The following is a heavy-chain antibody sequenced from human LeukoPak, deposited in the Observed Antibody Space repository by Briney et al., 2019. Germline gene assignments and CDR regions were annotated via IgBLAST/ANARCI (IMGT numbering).Heavy chain of an antibody. Sequence: GRSLRLSCAASGFTFSSYGMHWVRQAPGKGLEWVAVIWYDGSNKYYADSVKGRFTISRDNSKNTLYLQMNSLRAEDTAVYYCARDSSGYCFDYWGQGTLVTVSS. CDR1: GFTFSSYG. CDR2: IWYDGSNK. D-gene: IGHD3-22*01. J-gene: IGHJ4*02. V-gene: IGHV3-33*01. CDR3: ARDSSGYCFDY.